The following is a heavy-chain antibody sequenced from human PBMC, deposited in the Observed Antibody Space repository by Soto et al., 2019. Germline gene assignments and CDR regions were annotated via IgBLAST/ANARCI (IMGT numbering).Heavy chain of an antibody. J-gene: IGHJ4*02. CDR1: GYTFGSYG. CDR2: ISAYNGDT. D-gene: IGHD3-3*01. V-gene: IGHV1-18*04. Sequence: GASVKVSCKASGYTFGSYGISWVRQAPGQGLEWVGWISAYNGDTHYAPKFQDRITLTTEASTDTAYMELRSLRLDDTAVYYCARDWSRYHANSGLIWFYWGQGSLVTVSS. CDR3: ARDWSRYHANSGLIWFY.